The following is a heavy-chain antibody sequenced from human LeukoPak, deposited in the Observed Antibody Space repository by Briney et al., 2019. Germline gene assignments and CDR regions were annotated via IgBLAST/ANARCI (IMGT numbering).Heavy chain of an antibody. J-gene: IGHJ6*03. CDR1: GYSFTSYW. CDR3: ARHVLAVAGDYYYYYMDV. Sequence: GESLQISCKGSGYSFTSYWIGWVRQMPGKGLEWMGIIYPGDSDTRYSPSFQGQVTISADKSISTAYLQWSSLKASDTAMYYCARHVLAVAGDYYYYYMDVWGKGTTVTVSS. D-gene: IGHD6-19*01. V-gene: IGHV5-51*01. CDR2: IYPGDSDT.